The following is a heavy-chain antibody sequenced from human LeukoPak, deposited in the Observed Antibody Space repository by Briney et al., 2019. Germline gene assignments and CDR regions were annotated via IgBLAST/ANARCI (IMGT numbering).Heavy chain of an antibody. CDR3: ARRSSSWSGFDY. CDR2: IYYSGST. Sequence: TSETLSLTCTVSGGSISSYYWSWIRQPPGKGLEWIGYIYYSGSTNYNPSLKSRVTISVDTSKNQFSLKLSSVTAADTAVYYCARRSSSWSGFDYWGQGTLVTVSS. V-gene: IGHV4-59*08. D-gene: IGHD6-13*01. CDR1: GGSISSYY. J-gene: IGHJ4*02.